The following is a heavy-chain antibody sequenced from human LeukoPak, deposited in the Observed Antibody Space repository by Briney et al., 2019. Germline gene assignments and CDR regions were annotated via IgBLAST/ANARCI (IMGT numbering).Heavy chain of an antibody. J-gene: IGHJ3*02. V-gene: IGHV4-4*09. CDR3: ARQKCTSASCLTKNAFDI. CDR1: GDSISSHF. Sequence: SETLSLTCTVSGDSISSHFWTWIRQPPGKGLEWIGYIYTSGSTNYNPSLESQVTISVDTSKNQFSLDLSSVTAADTAVYYCARQKCTSASCLTKNAFDIWGQGTMVTVSS. CDR2: IYTSGST. D-gene: IGHD2-2*01.